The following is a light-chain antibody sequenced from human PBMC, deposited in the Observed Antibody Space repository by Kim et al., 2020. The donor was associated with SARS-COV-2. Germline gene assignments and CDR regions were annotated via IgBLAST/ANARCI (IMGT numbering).Light chain of an antibody. CDR1: SSNIGADFD. Sequence: QRVTISCTGSSSNIGADFDVHWYLQLPGTAPKLLIYGNSNRPSGVPDRFSGSKSGTSASLAITGLQAEDEADYFCQSYDNSLSAFVFGGGTQLTVL. CDR2: GNS. CDR3: QSYDNSLSAFV. J-gene: IGLJ2*01. V-gene: IGLV1-40*01.